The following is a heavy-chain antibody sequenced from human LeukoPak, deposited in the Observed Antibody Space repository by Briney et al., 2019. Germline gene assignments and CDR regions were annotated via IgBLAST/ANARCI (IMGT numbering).Heavy chain of an antibody. CDR2: INPNSGGT. V-gene: IGHV1-2*06. J-gene: IGHJ4*02. CDR3: AAFGGVNPLEIFDY. D-gene: IGHD3-16*01. Sequence: GASVKVSCKASGYTFTGYYMHWVRQAPGQGLEWMGRINPNSGGTNYAQKFQGRVTMTRDTSISTAYMELSRLRSDDTAVYYCAAFGGVNPLEIFDYWGQGTLVTVSS. CDR1: GYTFTGYY.